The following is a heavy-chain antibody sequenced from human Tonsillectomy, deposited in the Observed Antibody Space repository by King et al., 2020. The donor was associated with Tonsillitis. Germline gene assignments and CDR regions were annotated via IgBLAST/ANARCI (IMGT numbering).Heavy chain of an antibody. V-gene: IGHV4-31*03. Sequence: VQLQESGPGLVKPSQTLSLTCKVSGGPISSGGTYWSWIRQHPGKGLEWIGYIYYSGSTSSNPSLKSRVTISVDTSKNHFSLKLSSVTAADTAVYYCARGLFSSTSADAFDIWGQGTLVAVSS. CDR1: GGPISSGGTY. D-gene: IGHD2-2*01. CDR3: ARGLFSSTSADAFDI. CDR2: IYYSGST. J-gene: IGHJ3*02.